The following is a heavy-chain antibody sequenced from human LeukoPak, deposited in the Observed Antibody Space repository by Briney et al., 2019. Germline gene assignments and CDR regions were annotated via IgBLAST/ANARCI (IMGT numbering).Heavy chain of an antibody. CDR3: ARPRRSDSSNPDY. D-gene: IGHD6-13*01. J-gene: IGHJ4*02. V-gene: IGHV5-51*01. CDR2: IYPDDCDT. CDR1: GYSFTSYW. Sequence: GESLKISCKSSGYSFTSYWIGWVRQMPGKGLEWRGIIYPDDCDTRYSPSFQGQVTISADKSISTAYLQWSSLKASDTAMYYCARPRRSDSSNPDYWGQGTLVTVSS.